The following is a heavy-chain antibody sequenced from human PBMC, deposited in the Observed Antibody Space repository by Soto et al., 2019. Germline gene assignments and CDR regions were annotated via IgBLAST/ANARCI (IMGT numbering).Heavy chain of an antibody. CDR1: GGSISSYY. CDR2: IYYSGST. CDR3: ARAARAPQVLNYFDY. Sequence: PSETLSLTCTVSGGSISSYYWSWIRQPPGKGLEWIGYIYYSGSTNYNPSLKSRVTISVDTSKNQFSLKLSSVTAADTAVYYCARAARAPQVLNYFDYWGQGTLVTVSS. D-gene: IGHD6-6*01. V-gene: IGHV4-59*08. J-gene: IGHJ4*02.